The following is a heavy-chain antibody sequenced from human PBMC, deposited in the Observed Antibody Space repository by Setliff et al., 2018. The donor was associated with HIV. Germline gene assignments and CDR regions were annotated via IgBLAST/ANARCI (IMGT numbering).Heavy chain of an antibody. D-gene: IGHD4-17*01. CDR2: IYWDDDK. Sequence: SGPNAGEPTQPLTLTCIFSGFSLSTSGVGVGWIRQPPGKALEWLALIYWDDDKHYSPSLKSRLTITKDTSKNQVVLKMANMDPVDTATYYCAHRAYYGEFGFWGQGTQVTVSS. CDR3: AHRAYYGEFGF. V-gene: IGHV2-5*02. J-gene: IGHJ4*02. CDR1: GFSLSTSGVG.